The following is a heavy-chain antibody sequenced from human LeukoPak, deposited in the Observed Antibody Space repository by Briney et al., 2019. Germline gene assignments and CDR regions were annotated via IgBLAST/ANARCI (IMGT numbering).Heavy chain of an antibody. CDR1: GFTFSSYA. CDR2: MSSSGGKT. CDR3: VKGAESYCDSRSDY. Sequence: GGSLRLSCSASGFTFSSYAMHWVRQAPGKGLEYVSAMSSSGGKTYYADSMKGRFIISRDNSKNTLYLQLSSLTAEDTAVYFCVKGAESYCDSRSDYWGQGTLVTVFS. D-gene: IGHD3-22*01. J-gene: IGHJ4*02. V-gene: IGHV3-64D*09.